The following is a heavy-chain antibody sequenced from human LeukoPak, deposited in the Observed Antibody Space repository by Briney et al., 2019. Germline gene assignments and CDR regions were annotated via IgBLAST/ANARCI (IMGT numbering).Heavy chain of an antibody. J-gene: IGHJ4*02. CDR3: AKDPGYISGWFDY. V-gene: IGHV3-23*01. CDR2: ISCSGGST. D-gene: IGHD6-19*01. Sequence: GALRLCCAASGFTFSSYAMSWVRQAPGGGLEWVSAISCSGGSTYYADSVKGRFTISRDNSKNTLYLQMNSLRAEDTAVYYCAKDPGYISGWFDYWGQGTLVTVSS. CDR1: GFTFSSYA.